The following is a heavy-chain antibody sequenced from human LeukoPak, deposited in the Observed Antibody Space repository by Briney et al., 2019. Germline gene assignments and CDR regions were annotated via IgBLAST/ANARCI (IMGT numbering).Heavy chain of an antibody. J-gene: IGHJ5*02. CDR3: ARGRYCSSTSCSFDP. CDR1: GGSISSYY. Sequence: SETLSLTCTVSGGSISSYYWSWIRQPPGKGLEWIGYIYTSGSTNYNPSFKSRVTISVDTSKNQFSLKLSSVTAADTAVYYCARGRYCSSTSCSFDPWGQGTLVTVSS. D-gene: IGHD2-2*01. CDR2: IYTSGST. V-gene: IGHV4-4*09.